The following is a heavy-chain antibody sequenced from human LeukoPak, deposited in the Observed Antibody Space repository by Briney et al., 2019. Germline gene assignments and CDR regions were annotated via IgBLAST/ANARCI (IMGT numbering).Heavy chain of an antibody. CDR1: GYTFTSYD. J-gene: IGHJ6*03. D-gene: IGHD4-17*01. Sequence: GASVKVSCKASGYTFTSYDINWVRQAPGHGLEWMGWISTFNGHTNYAESRQDRVTMTTDTSTSTVYMELSSLTLDDTAVYYCARVDTVNYYYYMDVWGKGTPVTVSS. CDR3: ARVDTVNYYYYMDV. CDR2: ISTFNGHT. V-gene: IGHV1-18*01.